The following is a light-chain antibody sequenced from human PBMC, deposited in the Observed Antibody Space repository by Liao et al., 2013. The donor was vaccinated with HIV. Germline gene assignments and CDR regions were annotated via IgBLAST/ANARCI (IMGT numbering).Light chain of an antibody. CDR3: QSWDSATVV. V-gene: IGLV3-21*01. J-gene: IGLJ2*01. Sequence: SYELTQPPSVSVAPGKTAGISCGGNNIGSKSVHWYQQKPGQAPVLVIYYDSDRPSGIPERFSGSNSGNTATLTISGTQTMDEADYYCQSWDSATVVFGGGTKLTVL. CDR2: YDS. CDR1: NIGSKS.